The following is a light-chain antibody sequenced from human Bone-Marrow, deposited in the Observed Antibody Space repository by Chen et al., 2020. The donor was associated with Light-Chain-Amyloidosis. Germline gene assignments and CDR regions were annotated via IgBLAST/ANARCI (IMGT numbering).Light chain of an antibody. J-gene: IGKJ1*01. CDR1: QSVSNY. CDR2: GAS. V-gene: IGKV3-20*01. Sequence: DNVLTQSPGTLSLSPGERVTLSCRASQSVSNYLAWYQQKPGQAPRVLIYGASSRATGIPDRFSGSGSGTDVTLTISRLEPEDFAVYYCQQYDSSPRTFGQGTKVEIK. CDR3: QQYDSSPRT.